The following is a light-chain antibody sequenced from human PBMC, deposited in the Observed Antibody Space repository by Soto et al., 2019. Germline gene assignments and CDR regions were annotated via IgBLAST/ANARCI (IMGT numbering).Light chain of an antibody. CDR1: QRIRSW. Sequence: DIQMTQSPSTLSASVGARVTITCRASQRIRSWLAWYEWKPGKAPKLLIYGASSLESGVPLRFSGCGSGTDFTLTNISLQPDDFATYDCQHYHSDPWTFGQGTKVEVK. V-gene: IGKV1-5*01. CDR3: QHYHSDPWT. J-gene: IGKJ1*01. CDR2: GAS.